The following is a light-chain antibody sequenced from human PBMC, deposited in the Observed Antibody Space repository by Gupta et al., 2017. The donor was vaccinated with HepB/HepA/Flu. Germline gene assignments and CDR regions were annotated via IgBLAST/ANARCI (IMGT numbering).Light chain of an antibody. CDR2: IDA. V-gene: IGKV2-30*01. CDR3: RQDKLCPHT. J-gene: IGKJ2*01. Sequence: DVVMTQSPLPLPVTLGQPASISCRSSQSLVSSYGDTHLSWFQQRPGQSPRRLISIDANRDSGVPDRFSGSGSGADFTLRISRVEAEDVAVYYCRQDKLCPHTFGQGTKLDIK. CDR1: QSLVSSYGDTH.